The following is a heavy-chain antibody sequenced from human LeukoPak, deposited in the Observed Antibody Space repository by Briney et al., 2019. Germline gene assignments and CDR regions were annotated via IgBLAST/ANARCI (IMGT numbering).Heavy chain of an antibody. D-gene: IGHD3-10*01. V-gene: IGHV4-59*01. J-gene: IGHJ4*02. Sequence: PSETLSLTCAVYGGSFSGYYWSWIRQPPGKGLEWIGYIYYSGSTNYNPSLKSRVTISVDTSKNQFSLKLSSVTAADTAVYYCARAARNYYGSGSYYTKYDYWGQGTLVTVSS. CDR2: IYYSGST. CDR1: GGSFSGYY. CDR3: ARAARNYYGSGSYYTKYDY.